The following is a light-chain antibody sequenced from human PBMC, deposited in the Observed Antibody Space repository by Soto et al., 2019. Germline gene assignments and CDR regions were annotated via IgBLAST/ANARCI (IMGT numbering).Light chain of an antibody. J-gene: IGKJ1*01. CDR3: QKRKNWWWK. V-gene: IGKV3D-15*01. CDR2: DSS. Sequence: EIVMTQSPATLSVSPGGRSTLSCRASQSISDTLAWYQHKPGHAPRLLIYDSSTRATGTRDRFSGSGTGTDFTLTISSLGPEDFTVYFCQKRKNWWWKFGQGNKRDIK. CDR1: QSISDT.